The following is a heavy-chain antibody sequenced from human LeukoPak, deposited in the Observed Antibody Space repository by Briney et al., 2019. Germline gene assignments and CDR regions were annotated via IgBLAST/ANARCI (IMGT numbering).Heavy chain of an antibody. CDR1: GASISDGHYY. V-gene: IGHV4-39*01. D-gene: IGHD3-3*01. CDR3: ARQSITPNDWLDP. Sequence: SETLSLTCTVSGASISDGHYYWGWIRQTPGKGLEWIASMYYSGATYYHPSLKSRVTISVNTSTNQLSLKLSSVTAADTAVYYCARQSITPNDWLDPWGQGSLVIVSS. J-gene: IGHJ5*02. CDR2: MYYSGAT.